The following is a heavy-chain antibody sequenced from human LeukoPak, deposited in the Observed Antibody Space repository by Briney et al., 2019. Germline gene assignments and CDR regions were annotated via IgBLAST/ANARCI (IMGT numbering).Heavy chain of an antibody. CDR3: ARGIESYGDYGY. J-gene: IGHJ4*02. CDR2: MYNSGST. Sequence: SETLSLACTVSGGSISGSYWSWIRQPPGKGLEWIAYMYNSGSTNCNPSLKSRVTISIDTSKNQFSLKLSSLTAADTAIYYCARGIESYGDYGYWGQGILVTVSS. CDR1: GGSISGSY. V-gene: IGHV4-59*01. D-gene: IGHD4-17*01.